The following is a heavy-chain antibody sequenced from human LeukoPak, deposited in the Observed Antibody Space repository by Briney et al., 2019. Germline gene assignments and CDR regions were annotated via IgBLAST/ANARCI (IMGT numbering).Heavy chain of an antibody. CDR1: GGSISSGDYY. CDR3: ARGMAVTTDVDY. Sequence: PSQTLSLTCTVSGGSISSGDYYWSWIRQPPGKGLEWIGYIYYSGSTYYNPSLKSRVTISADTSKNQFSLKLSSVTAADTAVYYCARGMAVTTDVDYWGQGTLVTVSS. CDR2: IYYSGST. J-gene: IGHJ4*02. D-gene: IGHD4-17*01. V-gene: IGHV4-30-4*01.